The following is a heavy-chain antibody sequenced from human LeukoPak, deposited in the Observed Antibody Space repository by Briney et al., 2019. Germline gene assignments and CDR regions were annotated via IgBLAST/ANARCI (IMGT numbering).Heavy chain of an antibody. V-gene: IGHV4-61*01. Sequence: SETLSLTCTVSGGSVSSGSYHWSWIRQPPGKGLEWIGYIYYSGSTNYNPSLKSRVTISVDTSKNQFSLKLSSVTAADTAVYYCARVDSGSYNDAFDIWGQGTMVTVSS. CDR1: GGSVSSGSYH. CDR3: ARVDSGSYNDAFDI. CDR2: IYYSGST. J-gene: IGHJ3*02. D-gene: IGHD1-26*01.